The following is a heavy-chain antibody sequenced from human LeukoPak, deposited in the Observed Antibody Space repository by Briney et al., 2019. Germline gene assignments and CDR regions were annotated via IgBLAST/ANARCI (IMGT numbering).Heavy chain of an antibody. Sequence: PGGSLRLSCAASGLTVSNRYMSWVRQAPGKGLEWVSVIYGGQSTYYADSVKGRFTIATDNSKNTLDLQMNSLRVEDTAVYYCHRDGYWGQGTLVTVSS. CDR2: IYGGQST. CDR3: HRDGY. CDR1: GLTVSNRY. V-gene: IGHV3-53*01. D-gene: IGHD4-17*01. J-gene: IGHJ4*02.